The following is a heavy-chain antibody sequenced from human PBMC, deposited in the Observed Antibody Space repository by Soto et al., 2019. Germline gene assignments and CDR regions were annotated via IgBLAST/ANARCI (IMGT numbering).Heavy chain of an antibody. J-gene: IGHJ4*02. CDR2: INHSGST. V-gene: IGHV4-34*01. CDR3: ARGAKLLTIPAAILARLSTFDY. D-gene: IGHD2-2*01. CDR1: GGSFSGYY. Sequence: SETLSLTCAVYGGSFSGYYWSWIRQPPGKGLEWIGEINHSGSTNYNPSLKSRVTISVDTSKNQFSLKLSSVTAADTAVYYCARGAKLLTIPAAILARLSTFDYWGQGTLVTVSS.